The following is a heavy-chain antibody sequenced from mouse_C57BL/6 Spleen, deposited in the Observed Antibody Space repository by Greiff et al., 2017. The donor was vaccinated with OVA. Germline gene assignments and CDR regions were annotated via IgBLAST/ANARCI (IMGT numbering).Heavy chain of an antibody. D-gene: IGHD2-4*01. CDR1: GFTFSSYA. Sequence: EVQGVESGGGLVKPGGSLKLSCAASGFTFSSYAMSWVRQTPEKRLEWVATISDGGSYTYYPDNVKGRFTISRDNAKNNLYLQMSHLKSEDTAMYYCARDRYDYDGDYYAMDYWGQGTSVTVSS. CDR3: ARDRYDYDGDYYAMDY. V-gene: IGHV5-4*01. CDR2: ISDGGSYT. J-gene: IGHJ4*01.